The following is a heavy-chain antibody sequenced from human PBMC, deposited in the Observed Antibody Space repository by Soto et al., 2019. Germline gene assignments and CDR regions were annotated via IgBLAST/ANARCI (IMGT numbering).Heavy chain of an antibody. D-gene: IGHD2-21*01. CDR1: GFTFNSHA. CDR3: ASRPGSDLIAPFDF. Sequence: GGSLRLPWAASGFTFNSHAISWVRQAPEKGPEWVSGISGSGASTYYADSVQGRFTISRDNSKDTLFLQMNSLRAEDTAVYYCASRPGSDLIAPFDFWGQGTLVTVSS. J-gene: IGHJ4*02. V-gene: IGHV3-23*01. CDR2: ISGSGAST.